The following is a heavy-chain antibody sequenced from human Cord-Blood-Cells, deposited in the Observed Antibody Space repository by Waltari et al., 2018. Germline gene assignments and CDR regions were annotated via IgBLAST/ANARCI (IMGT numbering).Heavy chain of an antibody. CDR1: GGSISSSSYY. Sequence: QLQLQESGPGLVKPSETLSLTCTVSGGSISSSSYYWGWIRQPPGKGLEWIGSIYYSGSTYYNPSLKSRVTISVDTSKNQFSLKLSSVTAADTAVYYCARQSRAANWFDPWGQGTLVTVSS. J-gene: IGHJ5*02. D-gene: IGHD6-13*01. V-gene: IGHV4-39*01. CDR3: ARQSRAANWFDP. CDR2: IYYSGST.